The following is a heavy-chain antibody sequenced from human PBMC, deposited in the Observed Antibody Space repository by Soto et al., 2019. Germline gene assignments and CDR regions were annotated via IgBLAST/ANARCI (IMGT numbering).Heavy chain of an antibody. V-gene: IGHV3-15*01. Sequence: EVPLVESGGGLVKPGGSLRLSCAASGLTFTNAWMRWVRQAPGKGLEWVGRIKSKRDGGSTDYAAPVSGRFTISRDDSRNTLYLQMNSLKTEDTAVYYCATEFRWEQNIDYWGQGALVTVSS. J-gene: IGHJ4*02. CDR1: GLTFTNAW. CDR3: ATEFRWEQNIDY. D-gene: IGHD1-26*01. CDR2: IKSKRDGGST.